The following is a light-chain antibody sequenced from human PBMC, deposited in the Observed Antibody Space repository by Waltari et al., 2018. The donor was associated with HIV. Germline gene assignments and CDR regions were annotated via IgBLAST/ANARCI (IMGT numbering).Light chain of an antibody. Sequence: QSALTQPASVSGSPGQSITISCTGTSSDVGSYNLVSWYQQHPGKGPKVMIYEGSKRPSGVSNRFSGSKSGNTASLTISGLQAEDEADYYCCSYTGSSTRRPYVFGTGTKVTVL. CDR3: CSYTGSSTRRPYV. CDR2: EGS. CDR1: SSDVGSYNL. V-gene: IGLV2-23*01. J-gene: IGLJ1*01.